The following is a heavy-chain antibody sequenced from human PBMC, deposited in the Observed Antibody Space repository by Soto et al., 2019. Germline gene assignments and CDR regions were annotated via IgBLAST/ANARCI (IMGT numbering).Heavy chain of an antibody. V-gene: IGHV3-21*01. CDR1: GFTFSSYS. CDR3: ARDAGDGGDFQH. Sequence: EVQLVESGGGLVKPGGSLRLSCAASGFTFSSYSMNWVRQAPGKGLEWVSSISSSSSYIYYADSVKGRFTISRDTAKNSRYLQMNSLRAEETAVYYGARDAGDGGDFQHWGQGTMVTVSS. CDR2: ISSSSSYI. D-gene: IGHD1-26*01. J-gene: IGHJ1*01.